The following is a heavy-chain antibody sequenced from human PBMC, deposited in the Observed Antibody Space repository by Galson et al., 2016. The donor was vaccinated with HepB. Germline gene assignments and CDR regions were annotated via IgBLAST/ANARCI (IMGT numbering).Heavy chain of an antibody. D-gene: IGHD1-26*01. J-gene: IGHJ4*02. CDR2: ISSSSSYI. CDR1: GFTFNRYT. Sequence: SLRLSCATSGFTFNRYTMNWVRQAPGKGLEWVAYISSSSSYIYYADSVKGRFTISRDNAKKSLYLQINSLSAEDTAVYYCARDRGGTYSNCFDYWGQGTMVTVSS. V-gene: IGHV3-21*04. CDR3: ARDRGGTYSNCFDY.